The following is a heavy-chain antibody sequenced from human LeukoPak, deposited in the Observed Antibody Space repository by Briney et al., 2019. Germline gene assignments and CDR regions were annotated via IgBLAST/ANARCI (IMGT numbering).Heavy chain of an antibody. J-gene: IGHJ3*01. Sequence: GESLKISCEASGYSFTTYWIGWVRQMPGKGLEWMGIIYPGDSDTRYSPSFQGQVIISADKSVRTAYLQWSSLKSSDTAMYYCATTTNSVHCGGDCFLPHAAFDLWGHGTMVTVSS. CDR2: IYPGDSDT. V-gene: IGHV5-51*01. D-gene: IGHD2-21*02. CDR1: GYSFTTYW. CDR3: ATTTNSVHCGGDCFLPHAAFDL.